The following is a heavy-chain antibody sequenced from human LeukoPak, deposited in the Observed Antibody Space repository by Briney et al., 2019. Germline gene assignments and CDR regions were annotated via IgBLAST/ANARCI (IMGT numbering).Heavy chain of an antibody. D-gene: IGHD3-10*01. CDR1: GFTFSSYA. CDR3: AKEWELLFQHIDY. V-gene: IGHV3-23*01. Sequence: GGSLRLSCAASGFTFSSYAMSWVRQAPGKGLEWASAISGSGGSSYYADSVKGRFTISRDNSKNTLYLQMNSLRAEDTAVYYCAKEWELLFQHIDYWGQGTLVTVSS. J-gene: IGHJ4*02. CDR2: ISGSGGSS.